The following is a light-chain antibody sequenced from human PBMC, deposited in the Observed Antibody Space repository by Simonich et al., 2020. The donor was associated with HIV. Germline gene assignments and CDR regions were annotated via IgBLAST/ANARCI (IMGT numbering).Light chain of an antibody. CDR3: QQYDNLPYT. CDR1: QDIANY. CDR2: YAS. Sequence: DIQMTQSPSSLSASVGNRVTITLQASQDIANYLNWYQQKPGKAPKILIFYASNLETGVPSRFSGNASGTDFTFTITSLRPEDIATYYCQQYDNLPYTFGQGTKLEIK. J-gene: IGKJ2*01. V-gene: IGKV1-33*01.